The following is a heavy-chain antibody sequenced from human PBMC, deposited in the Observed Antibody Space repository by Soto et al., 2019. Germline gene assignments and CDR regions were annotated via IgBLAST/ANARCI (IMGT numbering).Heavy chain of an antibody. Sequence: SQTLSLTCTVSGGSISRGDYYWSWIRQPPGKGLEWIGFIYHTGSTYYSPSLKNRVAISVDTSKNQFSLKLSSVTAADTAVYFCARDPLYDYGDLSHVFDILGQGTMVTVSS. J-gene: IGHJ3*02. CDR1: GGSISRGDYY. V-gene: IGHV4-30-4*01. D-gene: IGHD4-17*01. CDR2: IYHTGST. CDR3: ARDPLYDYGDLSHVFDI.